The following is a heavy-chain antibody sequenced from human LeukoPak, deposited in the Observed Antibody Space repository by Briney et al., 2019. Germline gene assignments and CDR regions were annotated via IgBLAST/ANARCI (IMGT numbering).Heavy chain of an antibody. J-gene: IGHJ4*02. CDR3: AREYSSSSLFDY. D-gene: IGHD6-6*01. CDR1: GGSISSGGYY. Sequence: KPSETLSLTCTVSGGSISSGGYYWSWIRQHPGKGLEWIGYIYYSGSTYYNPSLKSRVTISVDTSKNQFSLKLSSVTAADTAVYYCAREYSSSSLFDYWGQGTLVTVSS. CDR2: IYYSGST. V-gene: IGHV4-31*03.